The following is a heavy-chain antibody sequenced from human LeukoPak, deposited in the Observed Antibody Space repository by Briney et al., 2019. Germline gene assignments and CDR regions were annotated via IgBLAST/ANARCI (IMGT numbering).Heavy chain of an antibody. D-gene: IGHD6-13*01. CDR1: GFTVSSNY. J-gene: IGHJ4*02. CDR3: ARRSSSSWYYFDY. CDR2: IYSGGST. V-gene: IGHV3-66*04. Sequence: GGSLRLSCAASGFTVSSNYMSWVRQAPWKGLELVSVIYSGGSTYYADSVKGRFTISRDNSKNTLYLQMNSLRADDTAVYYCARRSSSSWYYFDYWGQGTLVTVSS.